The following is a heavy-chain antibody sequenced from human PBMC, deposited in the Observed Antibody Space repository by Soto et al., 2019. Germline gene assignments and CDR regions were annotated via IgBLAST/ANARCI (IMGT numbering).Heavy chain of an antibody. D-gene: IGHD2-2*01. CDR3: ARNDWSRFYGMDG. CDR1: GHSIRTSSYY. J-gene: IGHJ6*02. CDR2: LHYSGTI. Sequence: TETLSLTCTVSGHSIRTSSYYWGWIRQSPGKGLEWIGSLHYSGTIYYNPSLKSRVTMYVDTSKNQFSLREDSVTAAETAIYYCARNDWSRFYGMDGWGPGTTVTVFS. V-gene: IGHV4-39*01.